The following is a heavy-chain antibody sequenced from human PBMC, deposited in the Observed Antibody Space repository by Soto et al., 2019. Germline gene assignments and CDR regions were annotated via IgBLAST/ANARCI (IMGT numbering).Heavy chain of an antibody. J-gene: IGHJ4*02. D-gene: IGHD3-22*01. CDR2: INPNSGGT. CDR3: ARGRGHYYPDY. V-gene: IGHV1-2*04. CDR1: GYTFTCYY. Sequence: QVQLVQSGAEVKKPGASVKVSCKAAGYTFTCYYMHWVRQAPGQGLEWMGWINPNSGGTSDAQKVQDWVAVTRDTSISTAYRELSRLRADDAARYYCARGRGHYYPDYWGQGSLVTVSS.